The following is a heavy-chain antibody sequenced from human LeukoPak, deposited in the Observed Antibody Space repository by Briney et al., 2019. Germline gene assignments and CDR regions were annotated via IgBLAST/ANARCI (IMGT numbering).Heavy chain of an antibody. CDR2: SSDSGSSV. CDR3: ARPSSGYSFDY. CDR1: GFTFSDYY. J-gene: IGHJ4*02. Sequence: PGGSLRLSCAASGFTFSDYYMSWLRQAPGKGLEWVSYSSDSGSSVYYADSVKGRFTISRDNAKKSLYLQMNSLRAEDTAIYYCARPSSGYSFDYWGQGTLVTVSS. V-gene: IGHV3-11*01. D-gene: IGHD3-22*01.